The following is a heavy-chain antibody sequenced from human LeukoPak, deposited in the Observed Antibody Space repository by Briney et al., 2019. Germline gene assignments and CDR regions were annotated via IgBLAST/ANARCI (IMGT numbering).Heavy chain of an antibody. CDR3: ARDLYSSTWYAFDY. Sequence: GGSLRLSCAASGFTFSSYEMNWVRQAPGEGLEWVSYISSGGGTIYYADSVKGRFTISRDNAKNSLYLQMNSLGAEDAAVYYCARDLYSSTWYAFDYWGQGTLVTVSS. V-gene: IGHV3-48*03. J-gene: IGHJ4*02. CDR1: GFTFSSYE. D-gene: IGHD6-13*01. CDR2: ISSGGGTI.